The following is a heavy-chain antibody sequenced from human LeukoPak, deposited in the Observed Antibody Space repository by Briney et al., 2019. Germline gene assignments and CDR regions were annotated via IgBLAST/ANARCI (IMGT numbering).Heavy chain of an antibody. CDR1: GYSISSGYY. CDR3: ARGRLIMLNGWFDP. J-gene: IGHJ5*02. Sequence: PSETLSLTCTVSGYSISSGYYWGWIRQPPGKGLGWIGSIYHSGSTYYNPSLKSRVTISVDTSKNQFSLKLNSVTAADTAVYYCARGRLIMLNGWFDPWGQGTLVTVSS. CDR2: IYHSGST. D-gene: IGHD3-10*01. V-gene: IGHV4-38-2*02.